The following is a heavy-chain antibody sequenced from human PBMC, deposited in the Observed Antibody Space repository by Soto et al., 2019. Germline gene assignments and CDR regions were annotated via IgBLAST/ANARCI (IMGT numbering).Heavy chain of an antibody. CDR2: INAGNGNT. J-gene: IGHJ4*02. CDR3: AGEGATVVTSMDY. Sequence: QVQLVQSGAEVKKPGASVKVSCKASGYTFTSYAMHWVRQAPGQRLEWMGWINAGNGNTKYSQKFQGRVTITRDTSASTAYMELSSLRSEDTAVYYCAGEGATVVTSMDYWGQGTLVTVSS. V-gene: IGHV1-3*01. CDR1: GYTFTSYA. D-gene: IGHD1-26*01.